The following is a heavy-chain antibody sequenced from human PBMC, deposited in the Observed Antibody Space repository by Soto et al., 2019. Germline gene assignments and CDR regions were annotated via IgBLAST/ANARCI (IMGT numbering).Heavy chain of an antibody. Sequence: PGGSLRLSSAASGFNFSSYAMSWVRQAPGKGLESVSAISGSGGSTYYADSVKGRFTISRDNSKNTLYLQMNSLRAEDTAVYYFAKDIGVTTVVTPDFFYYGVDVWGEGTTVTVSS. J-gene: IGHJ6*04. V-gene: IGHV3-23*01. D-gene: IGHD4-17*01. CDR3: AKDIGVTTVVTPDFFYYGVDV. CDR1: GFNFSSYA. CDR2: ISGSGGST.